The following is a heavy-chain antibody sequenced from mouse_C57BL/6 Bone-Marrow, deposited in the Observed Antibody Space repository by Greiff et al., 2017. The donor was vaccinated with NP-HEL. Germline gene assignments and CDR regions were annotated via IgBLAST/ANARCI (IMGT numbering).Heavy chain of an antibody. V-gene: IGHV14-4*01. CDR3: TRRIITTVVADWYFDV. D-gene: IGHD1-1*01. CDR1: GFNIKDDY. Sequence: VQLKESGAELVRPGASVKLSCTASGFNIKDDYMHWVKQRPEQGLEWIGWIDPENGDTEYASKFPGKATITADTSSNTAYLQLSSLTSEDTAVYYCTRRIITTVVADWYFDVWGTGTTVTVSS. CDR2: IDPENGDT. J-gene: IGHJ1*03.